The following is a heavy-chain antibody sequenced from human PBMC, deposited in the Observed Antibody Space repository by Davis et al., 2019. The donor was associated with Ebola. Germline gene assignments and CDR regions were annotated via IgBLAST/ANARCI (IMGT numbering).Heavy chain of an antibody. V-gene: IGHV3-49*04. CDR2: IRNKAYGGTT. J-gene: IGHJ4*02. CDR3: TGENGGNSDY. D-gene: IGHD4-23*01. CDR1: GFTFGDYA. Sequence: GSLIPPCRASGFTFGDYAMSWVRQAPGKGLEWVGFIRNKAYGGTTEYAASVKGRFTISRDESKSIAYLQMNSQKTEDTAVYYCTGENGGNSDYWGQGTLVTVSS.